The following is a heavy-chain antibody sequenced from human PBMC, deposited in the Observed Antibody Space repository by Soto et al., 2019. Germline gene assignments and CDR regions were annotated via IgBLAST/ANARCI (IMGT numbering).Heavy chain of an antibody. V-gene: IGHV4-39*01. J-gene: IGHJ4*02. Sequence: SETLSLTCTVSGGSISSSSYYWGWIRQPPGKGLEWIGSIYYSGSTYYNPSLKSRVTISLDTSKNQFSLKLSSVTAADTAVYYCARLTRLPYSGSYYFDYWGQGTLVTVSS. CDR3: ARLTRLPYSGSYYFDY. CDR1: GGSISSSSYY. D-gene: IGHD1-26*01. CDR2: IYYSGST.